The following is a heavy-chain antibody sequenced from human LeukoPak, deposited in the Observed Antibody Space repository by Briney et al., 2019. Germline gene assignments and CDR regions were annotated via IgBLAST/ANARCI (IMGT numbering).Heavy chain of an antibody. CDR3: ARGIIYLDY. CDR2: IYGDGTT. D-gene: IGHD3-10*01. CDR1: GFNVSSNY. J-gene: IGHJ4*02. V-gene: IGHV3-53*04. Sequence: GGSLRLSCEASGFNVSSNYMTWVRQAPGKGLEWVSLIYGDGTTDYADSVKGRFHISRHNSKNTLYLQMNSLRAEDTAVYYCARGIIYLDYWGQGTLVTVST.